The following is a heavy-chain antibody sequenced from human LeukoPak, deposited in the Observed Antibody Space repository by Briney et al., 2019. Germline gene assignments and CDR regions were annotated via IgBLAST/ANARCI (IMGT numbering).Heavy chain of an antibody. CDR1: GFSFSTYR. Sequence: GGSLRLSCAASGFSFSTYRMHWVRQAPGEGLEWVSSISTGSTYVYYADLVKGRFTISRDKTKNSLYLQMNTLRAEDTAVYYCVRDGSFGLDFWGQGTLVTVSS. J-gene: IGHJ4*02. CDR2: ISTGSTYV. D-gene: IGHD1-26*01. V-gene: IGHV3-21*01. CDR3: VRDGSFGLDF.